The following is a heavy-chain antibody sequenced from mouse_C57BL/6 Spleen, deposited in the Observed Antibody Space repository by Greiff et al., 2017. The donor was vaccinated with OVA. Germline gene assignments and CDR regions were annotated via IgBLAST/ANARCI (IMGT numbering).Heavy chain of an antibody. CDR3: TRYPTGERTRYFDV. CDR2: IDPETGGT. J-gene: IGHJ1*03. D-gene: IGHD1-1*01. CDR1: GYTFTDYE. Sequence: VQLQQSGAELVRPGASVTLSCKASGYTFTDYEMHWVKQTPVHGLEWIGAIDPETGGTAYNQKFKGKAILTADKSSSTAYMELRSLTSEDSAVYYCTRYPTGERTRYFDVWGTGTTVTVSS. V-gene: IGHV1-15*01.